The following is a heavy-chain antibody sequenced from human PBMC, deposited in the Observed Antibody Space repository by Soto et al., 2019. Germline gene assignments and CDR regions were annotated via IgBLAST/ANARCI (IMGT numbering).Heavy chain of an antibody. D-gene: IGHD3-3*01. CDR2: ISGSGGST. CDR1: GFTFSSYA. CDR3: AKVLLEIGSPKPSLPKKYYYYYYGMDV. V-gene: IGHV3-23*01. J-gene: IGHJ6*02. Sequence: GGSLRLSCAASGFTFSSYAMSWVRQAPGKGLEWVSAISGSGGSTYYADSVKGRFTISRDNSKNTLYLQMNSLRAEDTAVYYCAKVLLEIGSPKPSLPKKYYYYYYGMDVWGQGTTVTVSS.